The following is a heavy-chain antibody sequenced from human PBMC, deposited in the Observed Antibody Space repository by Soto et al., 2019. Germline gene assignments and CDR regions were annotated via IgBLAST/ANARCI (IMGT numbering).Heavy chain of an antibody. CDR3: ARDSDYYYDSSGLYGMDV. CDR2: IWYDGSNK. Sequence: SLRLSCAASGFTFSSYGMHWVRQAPGKGLEWVAVIWYDGSNKYYADSVKGRFTISRDNSKNTLYLQMNSLRAEDTAVYYCARDSDYYYDSSGLYGMDVWGQGTTVTRLL. D-gene: IGHD3-22*01. V-gene: IGHV3-33*01. J-gene: IGHJ6*02. CDR1: GFTFSSYG.